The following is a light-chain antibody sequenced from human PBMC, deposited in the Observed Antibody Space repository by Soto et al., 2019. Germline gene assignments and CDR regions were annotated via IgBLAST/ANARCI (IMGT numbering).Light chain of an antibody. CDR1: SSAGGAYGY. Sequence: QSALTQPASVSGSPGQSITISCTGISSAGGAYGYVSWYQLHSGKAPKLVIYEVRNRPSGVSNRFSGSKSGNTASLTISGLQAEDEADYFCASYISSGTWVFGGGTKLTVL. CDR3: ASYISSGTWV. CDR2: EVR. V-gene: IGLV2-14*01. J-gene: IGLJ3*02.